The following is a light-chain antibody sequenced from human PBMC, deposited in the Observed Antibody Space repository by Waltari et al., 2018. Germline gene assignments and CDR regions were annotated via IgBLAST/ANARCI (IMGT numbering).Light chain of an antibody. CDR2: DAS. V-gene: IGKV1-9*01. J-gene: IGKJ3*01. Sequence: DMQLTQSPSFLSASVGDRVTITCRASQGITPYLAWYQQKTGKAPKLLIYDASTLQGGVPSRFSGSGSGTEFTLTISSLQPEDFATYYCQQLNNYPFTFGPETKVHIK. CDR1: QGITPY. CDR3: QQLNNYPFT.